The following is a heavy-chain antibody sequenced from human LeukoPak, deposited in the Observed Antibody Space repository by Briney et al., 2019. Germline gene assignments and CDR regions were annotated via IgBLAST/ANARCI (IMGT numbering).Heavy chain of an antibody. CDR2: IYHSGST. D-gene: IGHD3-22*01. J-gene: IGHJ4*02. Sequence: PSQTLSLTCAVSGGSISSGGYSWSWIRQPPGKALEWIGYIYHSGSTYYNPSLKSRVTISVDRSKNQFSLKLSSVTAADTAVYYCARGPRGDSSGYYHFFDYWGQGTLVTVSS. CDR3: ARGPRGDSSGYYHFFDY. V-gene: IGHV4-30-2*01. CDR1: GGSISSGGYS.